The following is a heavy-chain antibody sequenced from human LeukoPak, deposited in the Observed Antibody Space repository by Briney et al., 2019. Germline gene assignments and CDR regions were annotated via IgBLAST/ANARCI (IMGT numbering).Heavy chain of an antibody. J-gene: IGHJ6*02. Sequence: NTGGSLRLSCAASGFTFSDYYMSWIRQAPGKGLEWVSYISSSGSTIYYADSVKGRFTISRDNAKNSLYLQMNSLRAEDTAVYYCARENRGLPAQNYYYYGMDVWGQGTTVTVSS. CDR1: GFTFSDYY. CDR2: ISSSGSTI. CDR3: ARENRGLPAQNYYYYGMDV. D-gene: IGHD3-10*01. V-gene: IGHV3-11*01.